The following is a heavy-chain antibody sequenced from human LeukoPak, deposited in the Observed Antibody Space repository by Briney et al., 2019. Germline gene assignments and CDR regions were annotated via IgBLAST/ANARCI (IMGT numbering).Heavy chain of an antibody. CDR3: VRPDCSSSSCFTPEY. J-gene: IGHJ4*02. D-gene: IGHD2-2*01. CDR1: GFTFNSYS. CDR2: ISSTSDII. V-gene: IGHV3-48*01. Sequence: GGSLRLSCAASGFTFNSYSMEWVRQAPGKGLEWLSYISSTSDIIYYADSVKGRFTSSRDNAKKSLYLQMNSLRVEDTAIYYCVRPDCSSSSCFTPEYWGQGALVTVSS.